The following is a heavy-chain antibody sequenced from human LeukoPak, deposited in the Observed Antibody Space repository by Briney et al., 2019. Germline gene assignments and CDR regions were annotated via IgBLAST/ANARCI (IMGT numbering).Heavy chain of an antibody. CDR1: GFTFSSYW. J-gene: IGHJ4*02. CDR2: IKQDGSEN. Sequence: GGSLRLSCAASGFTFSSYWMSWVRQAPGKGLEWVANIKQDGSENYYVDSVKGRFTISRDNAKNSLELQMNSLRGEDTAVYYCARGRKASGGYYFDHWGEGTRVTVFS. CDR3: ARGRKASGGYYFDH. V-gene: IGHV3-7*01. D-gene: IGHD6-19*01.